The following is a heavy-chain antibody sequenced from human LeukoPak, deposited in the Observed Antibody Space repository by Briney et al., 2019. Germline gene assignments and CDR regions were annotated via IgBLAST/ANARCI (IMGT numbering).Heavy chain of an antibody. CDR2: IYGGGST. V-gene: IGHV3-53*01. J-gene: IGHJ4*02. Sequence: PGGSLRLSFAPSGLPVNGNYMSWGRQAPGRGLEWVSSIYGGGSTYYANSVKGRFTISRDNSKNTLYLQMNSLRAEDTAVYYCARDSICSGGSCYSDYWGQGTLVTVSS. CDR3: ARDSICSGGSCYSDY. CDR1: GLPVNGNY. D-gene: IGHD2-15*01.